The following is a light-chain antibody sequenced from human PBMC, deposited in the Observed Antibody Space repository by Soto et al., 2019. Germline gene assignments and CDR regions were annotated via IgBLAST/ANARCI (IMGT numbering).Light chain of an antibody. CDR2: EVS. CDR3: SSYRSTTTGGV. Sequence: QSALTQPASVSGSPGQSITISCTGTSSDIGGYNYVSWYQQHPGKAPKVVIYEVSNRPLGVSNRFSASKSGNTASLIISGLQADDEADYFCSSYRSTTTGGVFGTGTKLTVL. CDR1: SSDIGGYNY. V-gene: IGLV2-14*01. J-gene: IGLJ1*01.